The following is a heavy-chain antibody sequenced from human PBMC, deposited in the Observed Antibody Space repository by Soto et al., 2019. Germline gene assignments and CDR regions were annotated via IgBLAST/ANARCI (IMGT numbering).Heavy chain of an antibody. Sequence: ASVKVSCKASGYTFTSYAMHWVLQAPGQRLEWMGWINAGNGNTKYSQKFQGRVTITRDTSASTAYMELSSLRSEDTAVYYCARVYCSGGSCYPFDYWGQGTLVTVSS. CDR3: ARVYCSGGSCYPFDY. V-gene: IGHV1-3*01. CDR1: GYTFTSYA. CDR2: INAGNGNT. J-gene: IGHJ4*02. D-gene: IGHD2-15*01.